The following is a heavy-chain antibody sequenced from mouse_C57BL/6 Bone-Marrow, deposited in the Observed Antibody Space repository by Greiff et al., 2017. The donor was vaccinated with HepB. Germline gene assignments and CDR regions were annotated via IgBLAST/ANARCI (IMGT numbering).Heavy chain of an antibody. V-gene: IGHV5-12*01. CDR1: GFTFSDYY. CDR3: ARHPDSSGPHYYAMDY. CDR2: ISNGGGST. D-gene: IGHD3-2*02. J-gene: IGHJ4*01. Sequence: EVKLMESGGGLVQPGGSLKLSCAASGFTFSDYYMYWVRQTPEKRLEWVAHISNGGGSTYYPDTVKGRFTISRDNAKNTLYLQMSRLKSEDTAMYYCARHPDSSGPHYYAMDYWGQGTSVTVSS.